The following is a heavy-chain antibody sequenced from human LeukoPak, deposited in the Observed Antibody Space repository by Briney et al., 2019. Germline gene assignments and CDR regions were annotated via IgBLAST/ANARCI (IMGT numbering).Heavy chain of an antibody. V-gene: IGHV3-48*01. Sequence: GGSLRLSCAVSGFTFSNYSMNWVRQTPGKGMEWIAYIIDSGKTVYYADSVKGRFTISRDNAKNSLYLQMNSLRAEDTAVYYCARADSTMVVWYFDYWGQGALVTVSS. CDR1: GFTFSNYS. CDR3: ARADSTMVVWYFDY. J-gene: IGHJ4*02. CDR2: IIDSGKTV. D-gene: IGHD3-22*01.